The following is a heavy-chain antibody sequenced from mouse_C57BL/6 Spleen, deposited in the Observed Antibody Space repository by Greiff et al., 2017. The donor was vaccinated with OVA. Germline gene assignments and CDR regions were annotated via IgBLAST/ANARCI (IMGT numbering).Heavy chain of an antibody. D-gene: IGHD5-2*01. CDR1: GYTFTGYC. V-gene: IGHV1-62-2*01. CDR2: LYPGSGST. CDR3: ARHEAEYAY. J-gene: IGHJ3*01. Sequence: QVQLQQPGAELVKPGASVKLSCKASGYTFTGYCMHWVKQRPGQGLEWIGWLYPGSGSTNYNEKFKGKATLTVDKSSSTAYMELSRLTSEDAAVYFCARHEAEYAYWGQGTLVTVSA.